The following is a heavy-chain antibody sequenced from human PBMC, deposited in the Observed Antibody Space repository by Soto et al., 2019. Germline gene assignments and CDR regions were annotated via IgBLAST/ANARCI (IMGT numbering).Heavy chain of an antibody. J-gene: IGHJ2*01. Sequence: QVQLQESGPGLVKPPQTLSLTCTVSGGSISSGDDYWTWIRQHPGKGLEWSGYIHYSGSTYYNSSLKSRLTISVDTSKNQVSLKLSSVTAEDTAVYYCARGGSLLITTLTLCYWYFDLWGRGTLVTVSS. V-gene: IGHV4-31*03. D-gene: IGHD3-22*01. CDR1: GGSISSGDDY. CDR3: ARGGSLLITTLTLCYWYFDL. CDR2: IHYSGST.